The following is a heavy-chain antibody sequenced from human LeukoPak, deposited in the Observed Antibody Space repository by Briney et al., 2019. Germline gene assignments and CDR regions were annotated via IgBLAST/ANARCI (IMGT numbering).Heavy chain of an antibody. CDR3: VRDWEGFNFDI. CDR1: GGSVRSYY. V-gene: IGHV4-59*02. Sequence: SETLSLTCTVSGGSVRSYYWSWIRQPPGEGLEWIAYIHNSGSTNYNPSFKSRVTISVDTSKNLFSLKLSSVTAADTAVYYCVRDWEGFNFDIWGQGTMVTVSS. D-gene: IGHD1-26*01. J-gene: IGHJ3*02. CDR2: IHNSGST.